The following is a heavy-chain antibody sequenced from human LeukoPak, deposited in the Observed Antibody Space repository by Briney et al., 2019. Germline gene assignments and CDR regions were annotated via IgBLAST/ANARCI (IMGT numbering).Heavy chain of an antibody. V-gene: IGHV3-23*01. D-gene: IGHD3-9*01. Sequence: DSVKGRFTISKDNSKNTLYPQMNSLRAEDTAVYYCAKVSYYDILKSWFDYWGQGTLVTVSS. J-gene: IGHJ4*02. CDR3: AKVSYYDILKSWFDY.